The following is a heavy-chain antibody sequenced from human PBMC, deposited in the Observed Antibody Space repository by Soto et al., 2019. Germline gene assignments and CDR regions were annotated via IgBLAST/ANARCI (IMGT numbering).Heavy chain of an antibody. CDR2: VYYLGNT. V-gene: IGHV4-39*01. D-gene: IGHD4-17*01. J-gene: IGHJ4*02. CDR3: ARQSPTGDHDY. CDR1: SGSITTSSYY. Sequence: QLQLQESGPGLVKPSETLSLTCIISSGSITTSSYYWGWIRQPPGKGLEWIGSVYYLGNTYYNPSLNSRVTISVDTSKNQFSVYLRSVTAADTAVYYCARQSPTGDHDYWGLGTLVTVSS.